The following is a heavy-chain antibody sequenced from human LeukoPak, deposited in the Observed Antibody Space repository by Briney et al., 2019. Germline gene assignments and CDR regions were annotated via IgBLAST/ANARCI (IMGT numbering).Heavy chain of an antibody. V-gene: IGHV1-2*02. CDR1: GYTFTGYY. CDR3: AREYSSGYYFDAFDI. CDR2: INPNSGGT. J-gene: IGHJ3*02. D-gene: IGHD3-22*01. Sequence: ASVKVSCKASGYTFTGYYMHWVRQAPGQGLEWMGWINPNSGGTNYAQKFQGRVTMTRDTSISTAYMELSRLRSDDTAVYYCAREYSSGYYFDAFDIWGQGTMVTVSS.